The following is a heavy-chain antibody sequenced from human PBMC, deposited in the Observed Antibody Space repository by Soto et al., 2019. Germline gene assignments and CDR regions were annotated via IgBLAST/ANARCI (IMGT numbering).Heavy chain of an antibody. CDR3: ARVGSGYDSSYYYYYGMDV. D-gene: IGHD5-12*01. CDR2: IWYDGSNK. J-gene: IGHJ6*02. V-gene: IGHV3-33*01. CDR1: GFTFSSYG. Sequence: LRLSCAASGFTFSSYGMHWVRQAPGKGLEWVAVIWYDGSNKYYADSVKGRFTISRDNSKNTLYLQMNSLRAEDTAVYYCARVGSGYDSSYYYYYGMDVWGQGTTVTVSS.